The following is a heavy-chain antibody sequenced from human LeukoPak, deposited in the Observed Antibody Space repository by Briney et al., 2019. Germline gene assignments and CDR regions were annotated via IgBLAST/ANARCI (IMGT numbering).Heavy chain of an antibody. J-gene: IGHJ4*02. Sequence: SETLSLTCTVSGGSTSSYYWSWVRQPPGKGLEWIGYIYYSGSTIYNPSLKSRVTISVDTSKNQFSLKLSSVTAADTAVYYCARECSSTSCSYYFDYWGQGTLVTVSS. CDR2: IYYSGST. D-gene: IGHD2-2*01. V-gene: IGHV4-59*01. CDR3: ARECSSTSCSYYFDY. CDR1: GGSTSSYY.